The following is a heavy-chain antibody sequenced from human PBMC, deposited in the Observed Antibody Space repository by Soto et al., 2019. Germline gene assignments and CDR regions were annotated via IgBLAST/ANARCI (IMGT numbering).Heavy chain of an antibody. V-gene: IGHV1-69*01. D-gene: IGHD6-19*01. CDR1: GGTFSSYA. Sequence: QVQLVQSGAEVKKPGSSVKVSCKASGGTFSSYAISWVRQAPGQGLEWMGGIIPIFGTANYAQKFQGRVTITADESTSTAYMELSSLRSEDTAVYYCASPLEQWLPRNPYYYYGMDVWGQGTMVTVSS. CDR2: IIPIFGTA. CDR3: ASPLEQWLPRNPYYYYGMDV. J-gene: IGHJ6*02.